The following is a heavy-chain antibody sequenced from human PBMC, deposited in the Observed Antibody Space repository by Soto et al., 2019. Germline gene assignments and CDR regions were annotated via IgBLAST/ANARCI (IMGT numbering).Heavy chain of an antibody. CDR2: FYPGDSDT. V-gene: IGHV5-51*01. CDR1: GYSFTSYW. D-gene: IGHD2-2*03. Sequence: GESLKISCKGSGYSFTSYWIGWLRQMPGKGLEWLGLFYPGDSDTRYSPSFQGQVTISADQSISTAYLHLSSLKASDTAMYYCARIIGYCRNNDCSWTFDIWGQGTMVPVSS. CDR3: ARIIGYCRNNDCSWTFDI. J-gene: IGHJ3*02.